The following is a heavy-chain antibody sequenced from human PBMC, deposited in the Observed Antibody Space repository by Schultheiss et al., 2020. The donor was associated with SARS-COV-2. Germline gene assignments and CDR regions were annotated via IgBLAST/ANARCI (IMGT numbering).Heavy chain of an antibody. J-gene: IGHJ6*02. CDR1: GYTFTSYG. D-gene: IGHD2-8*01. CDR3: AKDSSGVCHSCLYYYGMDV. CDR2: ISAYNGNT. V-gene: IGHV1-18*01. Sequence: ASVKVSCKASGYTFTSYGISWVRQAPGQGLEWMGWISAYNGNTNYAQKLQGRVTMTTDTSTSTAYMELRSLRAEDTAVYYCAKDSSGVCHSCLYYYGMDVWGQGTTVTVSS.